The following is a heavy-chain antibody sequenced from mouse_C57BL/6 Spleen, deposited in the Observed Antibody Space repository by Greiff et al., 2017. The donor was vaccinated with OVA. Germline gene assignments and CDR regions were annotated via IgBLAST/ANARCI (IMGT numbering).Heavy chain of an antibody. D-gene: IGHD1-1*01. CDR3: ARRDYGSGIFDY. CDR1: GFTFSDYG. CDR2: ISSGSSTI. V-gene: IGHV5-17*01. J-gene: IGHJ2*01. Sequence: EVQLVESGGGLVKPGGSLKLSCAASGFTFSDYGMHWVRQAPDKGLEWVAYISSGSSTIYYADTVKGRFTISRDNAKNTLFLQMTSLRSEDTAMYYCARRDYGSGIFDYWGQGTTLTVSS.